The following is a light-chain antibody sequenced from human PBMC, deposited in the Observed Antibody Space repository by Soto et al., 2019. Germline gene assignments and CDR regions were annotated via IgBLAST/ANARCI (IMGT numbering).Light chain of an antibody. CDR3: SSYTSSSIWR. Sequence: QSALTQPPSVSGSPGQSVTISCTGTSSDVGSYNRVSWYQQPPGTAPKLMIYEVSNRPSGVPDRFSGTKSGNTASLTISGLQAEDEADYYCSSYTSSSIWRFGGGTKLTVL. J-gene: IGLJ2*01. CDR1: SSDVGSYNR. V-gene: IGLV2-18*02. CDR2: EVS.